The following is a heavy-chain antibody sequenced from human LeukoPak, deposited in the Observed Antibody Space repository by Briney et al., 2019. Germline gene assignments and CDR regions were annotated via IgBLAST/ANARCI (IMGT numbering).Heavy chain of an antibody. CDR2: IIPIFGTA. CDR3: AREYSNGWSTFDY. Sequence: ASVKVSCKASGGTFSSYTINWVRQAPGQGLEWMGGIIPIFGTANYAQKFQGRVTITADKSTSTAYMELSSLTSEDTAVYYCAREYSNGWSTFDYWGQGTLVTVSS. D-gene: IGHD6-19*01. J-gene: IGHJ4*02. V-gene: IGHV1-69*06. CDR1: GGTFSSYT.